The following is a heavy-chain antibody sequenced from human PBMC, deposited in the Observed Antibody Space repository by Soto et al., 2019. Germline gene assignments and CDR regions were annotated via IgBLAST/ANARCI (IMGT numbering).Heavy chain of an antibody. V-gene: IGHV4-59*12. J-gene: IGHJ6*03. Sequence: SETLSLTCTVSGGSISSYYWSWIRQPPGKGLEWIGYIYYSGSTNYNPSLKSRVTISVDTSKNQFSLKLSSVTAAETAVYYWERDKLEYYYYMDVWGKGNTVTVSS. CDR1: GGSISSYY. D-gene: IGHD1-1*01. CDR2: IYYSGST. CDR3: ERDKLEYYYYMDV.